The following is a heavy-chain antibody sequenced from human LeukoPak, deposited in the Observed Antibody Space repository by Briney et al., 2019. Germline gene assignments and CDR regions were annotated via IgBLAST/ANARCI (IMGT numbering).Heavy chain of an antibody. D-gene: IGHD3-3*01. J-gene: IGHJ6*03. CDR3: ASSFTIFGVVIPPMDYYYMDV. V-gene: IGHV1-69*13. CDR1: GGTFSSYA. CDR2: IIPIFGTA. Sequence: GASVKVSCKASGGTFSSYAISWVRQAPGQGLEWMGGIIPIFGTANYAQKFQGRVTITADESTSTAYMELSSLRSEDTAVYYCASSFTIFGVVIPPMDYYYMDVWGKGTAATVSS.